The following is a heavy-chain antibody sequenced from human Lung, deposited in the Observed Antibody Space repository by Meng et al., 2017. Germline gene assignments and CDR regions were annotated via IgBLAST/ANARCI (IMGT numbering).Heavy chain of an antibody. CDR3: AKEAAMAS. CDR1: GFTFTAFT. J-gene: IGHJ5*02. V-gene: IGHV3-23*01. D-gene: IGHD5-18*01. Sequence: VQVMESGGGVVQPGGSRRFSCAASGFTFTAFTMTWVRQAPGKGLEWVSTISSTGDSTFYPDSVKGRFIVSRDNSKNTLYLQMNSMRAEDTAIYYCAKEAAMASWGQGTLVTVSS. CDR2: ISSTGDST.